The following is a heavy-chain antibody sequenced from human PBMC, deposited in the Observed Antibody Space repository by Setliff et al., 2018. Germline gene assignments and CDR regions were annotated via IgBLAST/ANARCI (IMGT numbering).Heavy chain of an antibody. D-gene: IGHD3-16*01. V-gene: IGHV5-51*01. J-gene: IGHJ4*02. CDR3: VRIGSLGYYFDY. Sequence: GESLKISCKGSGYRFTTYWIGWVRQMPGKGLEWMGIVFSGDSDTRYSPSFQGQVTMSADKSINTAYLQWSSLKASDTAMYYCVRIGSLGYYFDYWGQGTLVTVSS. CDR1: GYRFTTYW. CDR2: VFSGDSDT.